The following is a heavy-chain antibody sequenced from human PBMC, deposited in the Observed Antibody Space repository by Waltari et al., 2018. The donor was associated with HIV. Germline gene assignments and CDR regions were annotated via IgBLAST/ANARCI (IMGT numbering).Heavy chain of an antibody. J-gene: IGHJ6*02. Sequence: EVQLVESGGGLVQPGGSLRLSCAASGFPFSTYWMTWVRQAPGEGLEWLANIKQDGSEKYYADSVKGRFTVSRDNNKKSLYLQMSSLRAEDTAVYYCARDLKDYDFWSPVDVWGQGTTVTVSS. D-gene: IGHD3-3*01. CDR3: ARDLKDYDFWSPVDV. CDR2: IKQDGSEK. V-gene: IGHV3-7*01. CDR1: GFPFSTYW.